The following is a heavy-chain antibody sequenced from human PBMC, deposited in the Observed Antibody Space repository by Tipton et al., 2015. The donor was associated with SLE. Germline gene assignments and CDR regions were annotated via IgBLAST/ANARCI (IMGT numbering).Heavy chain of an antibody. V-gene: IGHV3-21*01. CDR1: GGSISSHY. Sequence: LSLTCTVSGGSISSHYWSWVRQAPGKGLEWISSITRSSTHIYYADSVKGRFTISRDNAKNSLYLQMNSLRAEDTAVYYCARTLNWGQGTLVTVSS. J-gene: IGHJ4*02. D-gene: IGHD3-16*01. CDR3: ARTLN. CDR2: ITRSSTHI.